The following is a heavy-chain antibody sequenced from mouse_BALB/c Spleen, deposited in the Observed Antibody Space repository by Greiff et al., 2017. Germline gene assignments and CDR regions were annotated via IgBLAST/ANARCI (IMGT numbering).Heavy chain of an antibody. CDR1: GYTFTDYN. CDR3: ASLNGYAMDY. CDR2: IYPYNGGT. V-gene: IGHV1S29*02. Sequence: VQLKESGPELVKPGASVKISCKASGYTFTDYNMHWVKQSHGKSLEWIGYIYPYNGGTGYNQKFKSKATLTVDNSSSTAYMELRSLTSEDSAVYYCASLNGYAMDYWGQGTSVTVSS. J-gene: IGHJ4*01.